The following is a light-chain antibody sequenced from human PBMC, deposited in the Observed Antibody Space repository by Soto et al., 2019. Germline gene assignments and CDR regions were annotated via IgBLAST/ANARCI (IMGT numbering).Light chain of an antibody. Sequence: DIVMTQSADSLAVSLGERATINCKSSQSVFSNSNNKKYLAWYQQQPGQPPKLLIHCASIRESGVPDRFSGSGSGTDFTLTINSLQAEDVAVYYCQQYYSTPWTFGQGPRWIS. CDR2: CAS. V-gene: IGKV4-1*01. J-gene: IGKJ1*01. CDR3: QQYYSTPWT. CDR1: QSVFSNSNNKKY.